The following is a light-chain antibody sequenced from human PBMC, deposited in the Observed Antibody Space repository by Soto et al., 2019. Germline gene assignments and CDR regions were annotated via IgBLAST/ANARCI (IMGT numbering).Light chain of an antibody. CDR1: QRVLYSSNIKNY. CDR3: QQYYSTPLT. CDR2: WAP. V-gene: IGKV4-1*01. Sequence: DIVMTQSPDSLPVSLGERATINCKSSQRVLYSSNIKNYLAWYQQKPGQPPKLPIYWAPTRESGVPDRFSGSGSGTDFTLTISSLQAEDVAVYYCQQYYSTPLTFGQGTKVEIK. J-gene: IGKJ1*01.